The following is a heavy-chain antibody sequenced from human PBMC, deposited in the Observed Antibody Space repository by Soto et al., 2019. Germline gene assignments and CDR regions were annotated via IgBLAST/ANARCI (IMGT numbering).Heavy chain of an antibody. CDR2: IIPIFGTA. V-gene: IGHV1-69*06. Sequence: EASVKVSCKASGGTFSSYAISWVRQAPGQGLEWMGGIIPIFGTANYAQKFQGRVTITADKSTSTAYMELSSLRSEDTAVYYCARVDDYGDYGWFDPWGQGTLVTVSS. J-gene: IGHJ5*02. CDR1: GGTFSSYA. CDR3: ARVDDYGDYGWFDP. D-gene: IGHD4-17*01.